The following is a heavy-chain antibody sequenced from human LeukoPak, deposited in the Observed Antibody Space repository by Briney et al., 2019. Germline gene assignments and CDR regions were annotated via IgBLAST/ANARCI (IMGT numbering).Heavy chain of an antibody. Sequence: PGGSLRLSCAASGFTFSSYAMSWVRQAPGKGLEWVSAISGSGGSTYYADSVKGRFTISRDNFKNTLYLQMNSLRAEDTAVYYCAKGWWELPDFDYWGQGTLVTVSS. J-gene: IGHJ4*02. D-gene: IGHD1-26*01. CDR1: GFTFSSYA. CDR2: ISGSGGST. CDR3: AKGWWELPDFDY. V-gene: IGHV3-23*01.